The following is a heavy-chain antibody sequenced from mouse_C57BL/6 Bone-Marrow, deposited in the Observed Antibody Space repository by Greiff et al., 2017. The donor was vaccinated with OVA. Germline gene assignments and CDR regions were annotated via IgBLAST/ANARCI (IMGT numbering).Heavy chain of an antibody. CDR1: GYTFTNYW. CDR3: ARAYDGHYGGFAY. D-gene: IGHD2-3*01. J-gene: IGHJ3*01. Sequence: QVQLQQSGAELVRPGTSVKMSCKASGYTFTNYWIGWAKQRPGQGLEWIGDIYPGGGYTNYNEKFKGKATLTADKSSSTAYMQFSSLTSEDSAIYYCARAYDGHYGGFAYWGQGTLVTVSA. CDR2: IYPGGGYT. V-gene: IGHV1-63*01.